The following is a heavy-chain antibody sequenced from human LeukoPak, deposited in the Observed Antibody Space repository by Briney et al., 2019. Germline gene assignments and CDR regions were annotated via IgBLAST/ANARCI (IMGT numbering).Heavy chain of an antibody. CDR1: GFTSTMYS. Sequence: GGSLRLSCAASGFTSTMYSMNWVRQAPGKGLEWVSYISSSSTTIYYADSVKGRFTLSRDSARNSLYLQMNSLRDEDTAVYYCARDLRGYYTFDCWGQGTLVTVSS. J-gene: IGHJ4*02. CDR3: ARDLRGYYTFDC. CDR2: ISSSSTTI. D-gene: IGHD3-22*01. V-gene: IGHV3-48*02.